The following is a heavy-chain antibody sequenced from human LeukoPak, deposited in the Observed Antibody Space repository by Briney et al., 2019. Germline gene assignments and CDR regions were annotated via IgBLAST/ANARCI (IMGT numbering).Heavy chain of an antibody. Sequence: ASVKVSCKASGGTFSSYAISWVRQAPGQGLEWMGGIIPIFGTANYAQKFQGRVTITADESTSTAYMELSSLRSEDTAVYYSARASQYCSSTSCYTGYYYYMDVWGKGTTVTVSS. D-gene: IGHD2-2*02. J-gene: IGHJ6*03. CDR2: IIPIFGTA. CDR1: GGTFSSYA. V-gene: IGHV1-69*13. CDR3: ARASQYCSSTSCYTGYYYYMDV.